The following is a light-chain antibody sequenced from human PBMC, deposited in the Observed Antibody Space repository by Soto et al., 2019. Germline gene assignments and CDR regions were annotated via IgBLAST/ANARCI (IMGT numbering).Light chain of an antibody. CDR1: QDISNY. J-gene: IGKJ5*01. Sequence: DIPMTQSPSSLSASVGDRVTITCQASQDISNYLNWYQQKPGKAPKLLIYDAYNLETGVPSRFSGSESGTDFTYAISSRQPEDIATYYCQQYDNLLLTFWQGTRLEIK. CDR3: QQYDNLLLT. CDR2: DAY. V-gene: IGKV1-33*01.